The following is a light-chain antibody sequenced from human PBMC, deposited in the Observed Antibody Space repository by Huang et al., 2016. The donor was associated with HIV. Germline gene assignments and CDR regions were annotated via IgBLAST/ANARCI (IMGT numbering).Light chain of an antibody. CDR3: QQSNSFPWT. CDR2: AAS. V-gene: IGKV1-12*01. CDR1: QSISSW. J-gene: IGKJ1*01. Sequence: DIRMTQSPSSVFASVGDRVTITCRASQSISSWLAWYQQKPGRAPRLLMYAASSLQSGVPLRFSGSGSGKNFTLTIDSLQPEDFATYYCQQSNSFPWTFGQGTKVEIK.